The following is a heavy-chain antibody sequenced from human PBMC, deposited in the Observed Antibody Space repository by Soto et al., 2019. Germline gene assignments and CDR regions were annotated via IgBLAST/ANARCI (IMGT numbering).Heavy chain of an antibody. CDR2: IYYSGST. Sequence: QVQLQESGPGLVKPSQTLSLTCTVSGGSISSGGYYWSWIRQHPGKGLEWIGYIYYSGSTYYNPSLKSRVTISVDTSKNQFSLKLSSVTAVDTAVYYCARMGYCISTSCYVFDYWGQGTLVTVSS. J-gene: IGHJ4*02. CDR3: ARMGYCISTSCYVFDY. V-gene: IGHV4-31*03. CDR1: GGSISSGGYY. D-gene: IGHD2-2*01.